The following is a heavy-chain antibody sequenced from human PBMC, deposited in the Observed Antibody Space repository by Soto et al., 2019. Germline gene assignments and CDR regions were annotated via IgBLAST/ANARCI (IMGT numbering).Heavy chain of an antibody. J-gene: IGHJ4*02. CDR3: ARTGPGTYFDY. V-gene: IGHV3-23*01. CDR2: ISGRGSST. Sequence: EVQLLESGGGLVQPGGSLRLSCAASGFTFSSYAMNWVRQAPGKGLEWVSVISGRGSSTYYTDSVKGRFTISRDNSKNTLYLQMNSLRAEDTAVYYCARTGPGTYFDYWGQGTLVTVSS. D-gene: IGHD6-13*01. CDR1: GFTFSSYA.